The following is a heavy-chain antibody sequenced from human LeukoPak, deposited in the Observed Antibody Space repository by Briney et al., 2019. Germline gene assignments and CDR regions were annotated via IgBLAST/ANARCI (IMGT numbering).Heavy chain of an antibody. J-gene: IGHJ6*02. CDR2: MNPNSGNT. CDR3: ARAPGSGSPGDYYGMDV. V-gene: IGHV1-8*01. CDR1: GYTFTSYD. D-gene: IGHD1-26*01. Sequence: ASVKVSCTASGYTFTSYDINWVRQAPGQGLEWMGWMNPNSGNTGYAQKFQGRVTMTRNTSISTAYMELSSLRSEDTAVYYCARAPGSGSPGDYYGMDVWGQGTTVTVSS.